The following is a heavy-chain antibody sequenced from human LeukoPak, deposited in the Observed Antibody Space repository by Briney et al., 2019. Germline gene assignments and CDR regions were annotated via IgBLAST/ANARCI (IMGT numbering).Heavy chain of an antibody. Sequence: GGSLRLSCAASGFSFTTYWMGWVRQAPGKGLEWVANINQDESSQYYVDAVRGRFTISRDNAKNSLYLQMNSLRAEDTALYHCAKNWGSFSWFFDLWGRGTLVTVSS. J-gene: IGHJ2*01. CDR3: AKNWGSFSWFFDL. V-gene: IGHV3-7*03. CDR1: GFSFTTYW. CDR2: INQDESSQ. D-gene: IGHD7-27*01.